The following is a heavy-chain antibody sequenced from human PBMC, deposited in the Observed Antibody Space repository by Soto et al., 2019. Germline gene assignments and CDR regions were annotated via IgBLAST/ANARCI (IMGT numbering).Heavy chain of an antibody. J-gene: IGHJ3*02. CDR3: AKDRSLLWFGPDAFDI. CDR1: GFTFSSYG. D-gene: IGHD3-10*01. Sequence: QVQLVESGGGVVQPGRSLRLSCAASGFTFSSYGMHWVRQAPGKGLEWVAVISYDGSNKYYADSVKGRFTISRDNSKNTLYLQMNSLRAEDTAVYYCAKDRSLLWFGPDAFDIWGQGTMVTV. V-gene: IGHV3-30*18. CDR2: ISYDGSNK.